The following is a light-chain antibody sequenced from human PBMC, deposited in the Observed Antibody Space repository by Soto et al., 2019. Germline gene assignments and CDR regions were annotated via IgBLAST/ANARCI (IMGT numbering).Light chain of an antibody. J-gene: IGKJ4*01. V-gene: IGKV1-33*01. CDR1: QDTSNH. CDR2: DAS. CDR3: QQYDNLPLT. Sequence: LLASVRVRVIITCLASQDTSNHLNWYQQKPGKAPDLLIYDASKLETRVPSRFSGSGPGTDFSFTISSLQPEDIATYYCQQYDNLPLTFGGGTKVDIK.